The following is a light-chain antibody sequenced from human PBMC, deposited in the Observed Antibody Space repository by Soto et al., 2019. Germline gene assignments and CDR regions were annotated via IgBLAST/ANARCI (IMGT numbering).Light chain of an antibody. CDR2: EVT. J-gene: IGLJ2*01. V-gene: IGLV2-14*01. Sequence: QSALTQPASVSGSPGQSITISCTGTSSDVGGYNFVSWYQQHPGKAPKLMIYEVTDRPSGVSNRFSGSKSGSTASLTISGLKAEDEADYYCSSYTRRTTLAFGGGTKLTVL. CDR1: SSDVGGYNF. CDR3: SSYTRRTTLA.